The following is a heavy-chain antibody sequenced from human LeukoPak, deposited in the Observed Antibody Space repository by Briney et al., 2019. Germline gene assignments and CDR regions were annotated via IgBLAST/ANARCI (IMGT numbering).Heavy chain of an antibody. CDR1: GFTFSSYA. V-gene: IGHV3-23*01. CDR2: ISGSGGST. D-gene: IGHD5-18*01. Sequence: GGSLRLSCAASGFTFSSYAMSWVRQAPGKGLEWVSAISGSGGSTYYADSVKGRFTISRDNSKNTLYLQMNSLRAEDTAVYYCAKGEGRRGYSYGTFDYWGQGTLVTVSS. CDR3: AKGEGRRGYSYGTFDY. J-gene: IGHJ4*02.